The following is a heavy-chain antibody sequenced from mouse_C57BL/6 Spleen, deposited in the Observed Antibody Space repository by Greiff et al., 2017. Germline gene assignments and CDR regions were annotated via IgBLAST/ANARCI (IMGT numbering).Heavy chain of an antibody. CDR2: ISDGGSYT. V-gene: IGHV5-4*03. J-gene: IGHJ2*01. CDR1: GFTFSSYA. D-gene: IGHD4-1*02. Sequence: EVMLVESGGGLVKPGGSLKLSCAASGFTFSSYAMSWVRQTPEKRLEWVATISDGGSYTYYPDNVKGRFTTSRDKAKNNLYLQMSHLKSEDTAMYYCARALNWVFDYWGQGTTLTVSS. CDR3: ARALNWVFDY.